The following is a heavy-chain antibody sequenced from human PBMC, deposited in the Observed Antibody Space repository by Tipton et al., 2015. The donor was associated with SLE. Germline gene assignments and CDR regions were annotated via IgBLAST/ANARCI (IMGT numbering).Heavy chain of an antibody. Sequence: SLRLSCAASGFTFSNYGMHWVRQAPGKGLEWVAFIRYDGRNKYYADSVKGRFTISRDDSKNTLYLQMNSLRAEDTAVYYCAKDPGLRESRGNWFDPWGQGALVTVSS. CDR3: AKDPGLRESRGNWFDP. CDR1: GFTFSNYG. D-gene: IGHD3-10*01. J-gene: IGHJ5*02. CDR2: IRYDGRNK. V-gene: IGHV3-30*02.